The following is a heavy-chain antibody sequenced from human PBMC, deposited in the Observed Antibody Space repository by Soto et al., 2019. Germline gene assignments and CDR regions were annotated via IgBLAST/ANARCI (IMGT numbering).Heavy chain of an antibody. D-gene: IGHD3-9*01. CDR2: IWFDGSTK. J-gene: IGHJ4*02. CDR3: ATLTGRDGPVDY. Sequence: QVQLVESGGGVVQPGKSLRLSCTTSGFTFSDYGMHWVRQAPGKGLEWVAVIWFDGSTKLYTNSVKGRFTISRDNYNTLYRQLNNLRAEDPAVYYCATLTGRDGPVDYWGQGTLVTVSS. V-gene: IGHV3-33*03. CDR1: GFTFSDYG.